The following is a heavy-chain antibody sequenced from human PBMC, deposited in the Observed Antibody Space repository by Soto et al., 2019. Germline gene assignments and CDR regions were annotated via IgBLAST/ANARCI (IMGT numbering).Heavy chain of an antibody. Sequence: KQSQTLSLTCAISGDSVSSNSAAWNWIRQSPSRGLEWLGRTYYRSKWYNDYAVSVKSRITINPDTSKNQFSLQLNSVTPEDTAVYYCARGIVVVVAATREYWFDPWGQGTLVTVSS. CDR3: ARGIVVVVAATREYWFDP. V-gene: IGHV6-1*01. D-gene: IGHD2-15*01. CDR2: TYYRSKWYN. CDR1: GDSVSSNSAA. J-gene: IGHJ5*02.